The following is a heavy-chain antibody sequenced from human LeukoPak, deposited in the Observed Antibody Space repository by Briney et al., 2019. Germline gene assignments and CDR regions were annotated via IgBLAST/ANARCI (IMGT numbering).Heavy chain of an antibody. Sequence: APVKVSCKASGGTFSSYAISWVRQAPGQGLEWMGRIIPILGIANYAQKFQGRVTITADKSTSTAYMELSSLRSEDTAVYYCARNPIPRYCSSTSCYWTDYWGQGTLVTVSS. J-gene: IGHJ4*02. CDR2: IIPILGIA. V-gene: IGHV1-69*04. CDR3: ARNPIPRYCSSTSCYWTDY. CDR1: GGTFSSYA. D-gene: IGHD2-2*01.